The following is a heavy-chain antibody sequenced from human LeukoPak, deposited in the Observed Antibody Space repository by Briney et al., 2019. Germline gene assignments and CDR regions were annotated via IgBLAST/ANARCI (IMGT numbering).Heavy chain of an antibody. Sequence: KSSETLSLTCTVSGGSISSSSYYWGWIRQPPGKGLEWIGYIYYSGSTNYNPSLKSRVTISVDTSKNQFSLKLSSVTAADTAVYYCARGDLTIFVELDYWGQGTLVTVSS. D-gene: IGHD3-3*01. J-gene: IGHJ4*02. CDR1: GGSISSSSYY. CDR3: ARGDLTIFVELDY. CDR2: IYYSGST. V-gene: IGHV4-61*05.